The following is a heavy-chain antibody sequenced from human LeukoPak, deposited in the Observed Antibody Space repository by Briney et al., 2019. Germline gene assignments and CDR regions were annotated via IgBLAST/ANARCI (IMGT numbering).Heavy chain of an antibody. CDR2: ISDIGSI. D-gene: IGHD2/OR15-2a*01. J-gene: IGHJ4*02. CDR3: AGHHPRNTVDF. CDR1: GVSISSYY. V-gene: IGHV4-59*08. Sequence: VKPSEPLSLTCPVSGVSISSYYWRWIRPPPGKGLEWIAYISDIGSINYNPSLKSRVTISLDTSKNQFSLKLSSVTAADTAVYYCAGHHPRNTVDFWGQGTLVTVSS.